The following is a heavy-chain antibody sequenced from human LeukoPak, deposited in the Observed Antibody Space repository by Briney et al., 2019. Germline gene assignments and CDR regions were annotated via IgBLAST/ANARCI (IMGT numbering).Heavy chain of an antibody. CDR2: ISSSSSYI. CDR1: GFTFSSYS. J-gene: IGHJ4*02. V-gene: IGHV3-21*01. Sequence: GGSLRLSCAASGFTFSSYSMNWVRQAPGKGLEWVSSISSSSSYIYYADSVKGRFTISRDNAKNSLYLQMNSLRAEDTAVYYCARDRVAVAGTTGDYWGQGTLVTVSS. D-gene: IGHD6-19*01. CDR3: ARDRVAVAGTTGDY.